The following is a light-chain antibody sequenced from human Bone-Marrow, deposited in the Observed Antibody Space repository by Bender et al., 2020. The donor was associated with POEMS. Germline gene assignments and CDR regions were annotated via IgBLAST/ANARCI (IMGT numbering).Light chain of an antibody. CDR1: NSDVGFSNR. V-gene: IGLV2-14*03. CDR3: QSYDNSLGGWV. Sequence: QSALTQPASVSGSPGQSITISCSGTNSDVGFSNRVSWYLQRPGKAPKLMIYDVNKRPSGVSNRFSGSKSGNTASLAITGLQAEDEGDYYCQSYDNSLGGWVFGGGTKLTVL. CDR2: DVN. J-gene: IGLJ3*02.